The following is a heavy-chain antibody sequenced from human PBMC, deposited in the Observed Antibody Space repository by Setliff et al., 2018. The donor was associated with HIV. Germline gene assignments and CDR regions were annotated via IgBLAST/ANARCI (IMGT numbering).Heavy chain of an antibody. CDR3: VRPSFGIGGGSMFDP. V-gene: IGHV4-39*01. Sequence: SETLSLTCTVSGGPISTNDYYWGFIRQSPGKGLEWIASVHYGGSIFYNPSLKSRVTLSVGTSKRQFFLNLSSATTADTAMYYCVRPSFGIGGGSMFDPWGQGTLVTVSS. J-gene: IGHJ5*02. CDR1: GGPISTNDYY. CDR2: VHYGGSI. D-gene: IGHD3-3*01.